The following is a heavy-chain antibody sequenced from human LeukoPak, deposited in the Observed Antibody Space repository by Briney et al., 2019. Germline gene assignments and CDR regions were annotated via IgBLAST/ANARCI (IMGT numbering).Heavy chain of an antibody. CDR3: ARSVGSSWYGTDY. V-gene: IGHV3-30-3*01. Sequence: GRSLRLSCAASGFTFSSYAMYWVRQAPGKGLVWVAVISYDGSNKYNADSVKGRFTISRDNSKNTLYLQMNSLRAEDTAAYYCARSVGSSWYGTDYWGQGTLVTVSS. CDR1: GFTFSSYA. J-gene: IGHJ4*02. D-gene: IGHD6-13*01. CDR2: ISYDGSNK.